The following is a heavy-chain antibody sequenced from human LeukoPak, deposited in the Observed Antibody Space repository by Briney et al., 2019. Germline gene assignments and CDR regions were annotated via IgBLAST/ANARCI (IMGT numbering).Heavy chain of an antibody. CDR3: TRPRDYYYYGMDV. Sequence: GGSLRLSCTASGFTFGDYAMSWFRQAPGEGLEWVGFIRSKAYGGTTEYAASVKGRFTISRDDSKSIAYLQMNSLKTEDTAVYYCTRPRDYYYYGMDVWGQGTTVTVSS. CDR2: IRSKAYGGTT. J-gene: IGHJ6*02. CDR1: GFTFGDYA. V-gene: IGHV3-49*03.